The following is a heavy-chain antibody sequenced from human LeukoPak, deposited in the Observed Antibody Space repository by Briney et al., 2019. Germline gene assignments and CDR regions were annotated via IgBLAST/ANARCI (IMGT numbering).Heavy chain of an antibody. J-gene: IGHJ4*02. CDR1: GGSISSYY. CDR3: ARSDNRYYFDS. V-gene: IGHV3-11*04. Sequence: PSETLSLTCTVSGGSISSYYWSWIRQAPGKGLEWISYISSSGSTIYYGDSVKGRFTISRDNAKNSLYLQMNSLTAEDTALYFCARSDNRYYFDSWGQGTLVTVSS. CDR2: ISSSGSTI. D-gene: IGHD5-24*01.